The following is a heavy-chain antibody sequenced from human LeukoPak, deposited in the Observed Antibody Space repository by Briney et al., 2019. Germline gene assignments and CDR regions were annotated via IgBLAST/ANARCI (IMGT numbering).Heavy chain of an antibody. CDR2: IYYSGST. Sequence: TSETLSLTGTVSGGFISSYYWSWIRQPPGKGREWMGYIYYSGSTNYNPSLKSRVTISVDTSRNQFSLKLSSVPAADTAVYYCARDHYYGMDVWGQGTTVTVSS. CDR1: GGFISSYY. CDR3: ARDHYYGMDV. V-gene: IGHV4-59*01. J-gene: IGHJ6*02.